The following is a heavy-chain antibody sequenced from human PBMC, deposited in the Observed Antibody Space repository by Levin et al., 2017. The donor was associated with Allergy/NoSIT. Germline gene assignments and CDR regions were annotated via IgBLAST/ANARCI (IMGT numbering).Heavy chain of an antibody. CDR1: GFTFSSYS. Sequence: GGSLRLSCAASGFTFSSYSMNWVRQAPGKGLEWVSSISSSSSYIYYADSVKGRFTISRDNAKNSLYLQMNSLRAEDTAVYYCARDPQYEQWLEYFDYWGQGTLVTVSS. V-gene: IGHV3-21*01. J-gene: IGHJ4*02. CDR2: ISSSSSYI. D-gene: IGHD6-19*01. CDR3: ARDPQYEQWLEYFDY.